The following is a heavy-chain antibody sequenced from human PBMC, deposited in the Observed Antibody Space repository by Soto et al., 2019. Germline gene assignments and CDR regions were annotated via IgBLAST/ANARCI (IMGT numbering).Heavy chain of an antibody. D-gene: IGHD2-21*02. CDR1: ENTFSSYY. CDR2: IHPSGGGA. V-gene: IGHV1-46*03. Sequence: QAQLVQSGAEVKKPGASVKVSCKASENTFSSYYLHWVRQAPGQGLEWMGMIHPSGGGATYAQKFLGRVTMTRDTSTSTVFMELSSLRSEDTAIYYCSRGGHITVVTASFDSWGQGTLVTVSS. J-gene: IGHJ4*02. CDR3: SRGGHITVVTASFDS.